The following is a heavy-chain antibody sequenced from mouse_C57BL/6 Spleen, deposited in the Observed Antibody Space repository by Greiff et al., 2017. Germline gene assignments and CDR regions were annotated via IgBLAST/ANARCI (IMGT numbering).Heavy chain of an antibody. CDR1: GYAFSSYW. CDR2: LYPGDGDT. J-gene: IGHJ3*01. V-gene: IGHV1-80*01. CDR3: ARAYKDGNYAWFAY. D-gene: IGHD2-1*01. Sequence: VQLQESGAELVKPGASVKISCKASGYAFSSYWMNWVKQRPGKGLEWIGQLYPGDGDTNYNEKFKGKATLTADKSSSTAYMQLSSLTSEYSAVYFCARAYKDGNYAWFAYWGQGTLVTVSA.